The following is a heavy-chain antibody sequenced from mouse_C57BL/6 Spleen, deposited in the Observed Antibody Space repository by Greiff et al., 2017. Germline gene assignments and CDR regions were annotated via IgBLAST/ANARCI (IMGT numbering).Heavy chain of an antibody. D-gene: IGHD1-1*01. V-gene: IGHV1-85*01. Sequence: QVQLQQSGPELVKPGASVKLSCKASGYTFTSYDINWVKQRPGQGLEWIGWIYPRDGSTKYNEKFKGKATLTVDTSSSTAYMELHSLTSEDSAVYFCARLDFDGRSGGWYFDVWGTGTTVTVSS. CDR3: ARLDFDGRSGGWYFDV. CDR1: GYTFTSYD. CDR2: IYPRDGST. J-gene: IGHJ1*03.